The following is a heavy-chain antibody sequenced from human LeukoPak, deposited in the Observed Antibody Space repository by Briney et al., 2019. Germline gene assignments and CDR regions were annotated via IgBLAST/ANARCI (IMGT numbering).Heavy chain of an antibody. J-gene: IGHJ4*02. Sequence: GGSLRRSCAASGFTVSSNYMSWVRQAPGKGLEWVSVIYSGGSTYYADSVKGRFTISRDNSKNTLYLQMNSLRAEDTAVYYCARANYYDISGYDYWGQGTLVTVSS. CDR1: GFTVSSNY. CDR3: ARANYYDISGYDY. V-gene: IGHV3-66*01. CDR2: IYSGGST. D-gene: IGHD3-22*01.